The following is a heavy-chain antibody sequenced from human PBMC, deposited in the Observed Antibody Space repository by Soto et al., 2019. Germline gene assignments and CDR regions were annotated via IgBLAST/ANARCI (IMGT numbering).Heavy chain of an antibody. CDR1: GGSISSSSYY. CDR3: ARPQGSGGANWFDP. Sequence: QLQLQESGPGLVKPSETLSLTCTVSGGSISSSSYYWGWIRQPPGKGLEWIGNIYYSGSTYYNPSLKSRVTISVDTSKNQFSLKLSSVTAADTAVYYCARPQGSGGANWFDPWGQGTLVIVSS. V-gene: IGHV4-39*01. J-gene: IGHJ5*02. D-gene: IGHD3-10*01. CDR2: IYYSGST.